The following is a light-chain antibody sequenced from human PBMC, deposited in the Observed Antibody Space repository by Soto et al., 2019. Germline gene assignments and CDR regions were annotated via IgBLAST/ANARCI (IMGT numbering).Light chain of an antibody. CDR3: QQRKLPPYP. CDR2: DAS. J-gene: IGKJ2*01. V-gene: IGKV3-11*01. Sequence: EMVLTQSQATLSFSPGERATLSCMASQSVNSYLAWYQKQPGQAPRLLIYDASNRDAGIPARFSRSGSGTDFTLTIRSLEPEDVAVYYCQQRKLPPYPFGQETRVAIK. CDR1: QSVNSY.